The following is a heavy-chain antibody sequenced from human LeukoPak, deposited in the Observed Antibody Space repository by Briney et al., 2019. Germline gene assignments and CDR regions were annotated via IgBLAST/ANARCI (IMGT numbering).Heavy chain of an antibody. CDR3: ARDRSSGYYYYYYMDV. V-gene: IGHV4-34*01. J-gene: IGHJ6*03. D-gene: IGHD3-22*01. CDR2: INHSGST. Sequence: SETLSLTCAVYGGSFSGYYWSWIRQPPGKGLEWIGEINHSGSTNYNPSLKSRVTISVDTSKNQFSLKLSSVTAADTAVYYCARDRSSGYYYYYYMDVWGKGTTATVSS. CDR1: GGSFSGYY.